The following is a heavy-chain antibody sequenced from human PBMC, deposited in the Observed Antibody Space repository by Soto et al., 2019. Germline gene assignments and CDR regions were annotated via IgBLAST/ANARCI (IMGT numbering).Heavy chain of an antibody. V-gene: IGHV1-69*13. CDR2: TIPIFNSA. J-gene: IGHJ4*02. CDR1: GGTFNNYS. D-gene: IGHD5-12*01. CDR3: AREVTVASYSFDF. Sequence: SVKVSCKASGGTFNNYSLSWVRQAPGQGLEWMGGTIPIFNSANYAQKFQGRVTITADDSTSTAYMELRSLRPDDTAVYYCAREVTVASYSFDFWGQGTLVTVSS.